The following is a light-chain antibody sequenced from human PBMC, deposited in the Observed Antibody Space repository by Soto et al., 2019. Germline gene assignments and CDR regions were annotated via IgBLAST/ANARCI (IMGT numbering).Light chain of an antibody. CDR3: QQSYSIPQT. J-gene: IGKJ1*01. V-gene: IGKV1-39*01. CDR1: QNVNRY. CDR2: AAS. Sequence: IQLTQSPSSLSASVGDRVTITCLTSQNVNRYLNWYQEQPGKAPKLLIHAASILQSGVPSRFSGSGSGTDFTLAISSLQPEDFKTYYCQQSYSIPQTFGPGTKVDIK.